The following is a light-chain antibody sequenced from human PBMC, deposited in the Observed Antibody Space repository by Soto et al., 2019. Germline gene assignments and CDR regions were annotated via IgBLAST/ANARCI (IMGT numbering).Light chain of an antibody. CDR2: DVT. V-gene: IGLV2-11*01. CDR1: SYNF. J-gene: IGLJ2*01. CDR3: SSLLPSEILL. Sequence: QSVLTQPRSVSGSLGHSVTISCSGTSYNFVSWYQHPPGKAPRLIIYDVTKRPSGVPDRFSASKSGSVASLTISGLQADDEADYYCSSLLPSEILLFGGGTKLTVL.